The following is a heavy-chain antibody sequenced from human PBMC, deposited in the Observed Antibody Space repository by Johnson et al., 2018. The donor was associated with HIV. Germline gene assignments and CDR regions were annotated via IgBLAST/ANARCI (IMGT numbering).Heavy chain of an antibody. CDR1: GFTFDDYG. CDR3: AKDGMEI. Sequence: VQLVESGGGVVRPGGSLRLSCAASGFTFDDYGMNWVRQAPGKGLEWVANIKQDGSEKYYVDSVKGRFTISRDNSKNSLYLQMNSLRAEDTAVYYCAKDGMEIWGQGTMVTVSS. D-gene: IGHD1-1*01. CDR2: IKQDGSEK. V-gene: IGHV3-7*01. J-gene: IGHJ3*02.